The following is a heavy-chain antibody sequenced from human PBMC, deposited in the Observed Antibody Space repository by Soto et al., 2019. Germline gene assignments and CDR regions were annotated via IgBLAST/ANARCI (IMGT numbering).Heavy chain of an antibody. J-gene: IGHJ4*02. Sequence: SESLRLTCTPSPGPSSGYNWSWFRQPPGKDLDWSGCVYYSGIANYNPSLKSRVTISVDTSQNQFSLKLNSVTAADTAVNFCARGGGRLSRVDYWGQGTLVIVSS. CDR1: PGPSSGYN. V-gene: IGHV4-59*01. D-gene: IGHD2-2*01. CDR3: ARGGGRLSRVDY. CDR2: VYYSGIA.